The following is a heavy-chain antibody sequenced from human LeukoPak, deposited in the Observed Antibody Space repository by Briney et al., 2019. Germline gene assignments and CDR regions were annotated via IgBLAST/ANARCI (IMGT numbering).Heavy chain of an antibody. CDR3: ARELYGRFEY. CDR2: INPYNGNT. J-gene: IGHJ4*02. Sequence: ASVKVSCKASGYTFTTYGISWVRQAPGEGLECMGWINPYNGNTNYAQKLQGRVTMTTDTSTSTAYMELRSLRSDDTAVYYCARELYGRFEYWGQGTLVTVSS. CDR1: GYTFTTYG. D-gene: IGHD2-2*02. V-gene: IGHV1-18*01.